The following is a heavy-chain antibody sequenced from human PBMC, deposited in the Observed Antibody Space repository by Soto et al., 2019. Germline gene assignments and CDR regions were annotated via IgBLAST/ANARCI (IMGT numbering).Heavy chain of an antibody. J-gene: IGHJ4*02. CDR3: ARIDYYDSSGYYRDY. V-gene: IGHV1-18*01. Sequence: GASVKVSCKASGYTFTSYGISWVRQAPGQGLEWMGWISAYNGNTNYAQKLQGRVTMTTDTSTSTAYMELRSLRSDVTAVYYCARIDYYDSSGYYRDYWGQGTLVTVSS. CDR1: GYTFTSYG. D-gene: IGHD3-22*01. CDR2: ISAYNGNT.